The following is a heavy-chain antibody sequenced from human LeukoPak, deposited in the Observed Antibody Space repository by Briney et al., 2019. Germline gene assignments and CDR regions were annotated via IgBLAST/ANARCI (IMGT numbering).Heavy chain of an antibody. CDR3: ARDPYSGGYGAYYYYYMDV. V-gene: IGHV3-21*01. CDR2: ITSSSSYM. D-gene: IGHD6-19*01. J-gene: IGHJ6*03. Sequence: GGSLRLSCAASGFTFSSYNMNWVRRTPGKGLEWVSSITSSSSYMFYADSVRGRFTISRDNAENSLYLQMNSLRDEDTAVYYCARDPYSGGYGAYYYYYMDVWGKGTTVTVSS. CDR1: GFTFSSYN.